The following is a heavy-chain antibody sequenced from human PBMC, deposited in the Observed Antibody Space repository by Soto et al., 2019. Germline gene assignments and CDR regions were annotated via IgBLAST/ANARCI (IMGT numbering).Heavy chain of an antibody. CDR2: ISYDGSNK. V-gene: IGHV3-30-3*01. Sequence: QVQLVESGGGVVHPGRSLRLSCAASGFTFSSCAMHWVRQAPGKGMEWVALISYDGSNKYYADSVKGRFTISRDNSKNTLYVQMNSLRAEDTAVYYCARDKRDLRFLEWSYYFDYWGQGTLVTVSS. CDR1: GFTFSSCA. CDR3: ARDKRDLRFLEWSYYFDY. D-gene: IGHD3-3*01. J-gene: IGHJ4*02.